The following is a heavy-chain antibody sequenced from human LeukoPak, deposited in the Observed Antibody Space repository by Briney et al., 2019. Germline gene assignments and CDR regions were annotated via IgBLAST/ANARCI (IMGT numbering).Heavy chain of an antibody. D-gene: IGHD3-10*01. CDR3: AKGDPYGSGSYPVDY. J-gene: IGHJ4*02. Sequence: GGSLRLSCADSGFTFSRYGMHWVRQASGKGLEWVALISYDGSNKYYADSVKGRFTISRDNSKNTLYLQMNSLRPEDTAVYYCAKGDPYGSGSYPVDYWGQGTLVTVSS. V-gene: IGHV3-30*18. CDR1: GFTFSRYG. CDR2: ISYDGSNK.